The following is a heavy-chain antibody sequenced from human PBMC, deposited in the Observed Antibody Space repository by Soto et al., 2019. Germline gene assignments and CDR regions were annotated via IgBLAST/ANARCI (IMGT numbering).Heavy chain of an antibody. CDR1: GFTFSSYA. CDR2: ISGSGATT. D-gene: IGHD3-9*01. Sequence: GGSLRLSCAASGFTFSSYAMTWVRQAPGKGLEWVSGISGSGATTSYADSVKGRFTVSRDNSKSTLYLQMNSLRVEDTAVYHCAKLRYFDWSAYNWFEYWGQGTPVTVSS. J-gene: IGHJ5*01. V-gene: IGHV3-23*01. CDR3: AKLRYFDWSAYNWFEY.